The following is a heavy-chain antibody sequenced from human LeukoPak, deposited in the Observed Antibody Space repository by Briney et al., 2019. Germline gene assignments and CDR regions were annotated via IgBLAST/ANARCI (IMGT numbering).Heavy chain of an antibody. Sequence: SGGSLRLSCAAPGFTFSSYGMHWVRQAPGKGLEWVAFIRYDGSNKYYADSVKGRFTISRDNSKNTLYLQMNSLRAEDTAVYYCAKGPYDFWSGYHFQHWGQGTLVTVSS. CDR2: IRYDGSNK. V-gene: IGHV3-30*02. CDR3: AKGPYDFWSGYHFQH. J-gene: IGHJ1*01. CDR1: GFTFSSYG. D-gene: IGHD3-3*01.